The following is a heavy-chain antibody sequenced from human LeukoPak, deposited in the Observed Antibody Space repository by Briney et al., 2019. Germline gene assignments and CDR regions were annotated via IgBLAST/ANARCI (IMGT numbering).Heavy chain of an antibody. D-gene: IGHD2/OR15-2a*01. CDR1: GGSFSGYY. V-gene: IGHV4-34*01. CDR3: ARSSRRNSVDY. CDR2: INHSGST. J-gene: IGHJ4*02. Sequence: TSGTLSLTCAVYGGSFSGYYWSWIRQPPGKGLEWIGEINHSGSTIYSPSLKSRVTISVDTSKNQFSLRLNSVTAADTAVYYCARSSRRNSVDYWGQGTLVTVSS.